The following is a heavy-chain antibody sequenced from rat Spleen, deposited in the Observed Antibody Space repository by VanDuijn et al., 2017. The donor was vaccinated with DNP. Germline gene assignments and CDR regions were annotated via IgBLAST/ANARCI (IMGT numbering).Heavy chain of an antibody. D-gene: IGHD1-12*02. CDR3: ARAYYDGTYYPNWYFDF. CDR1: GYSITSNY. J-gene: IGHJ1*01. V-gene: IGHV3-1*01. Sequence: EVQLQESGPGLVKPSQPLSLICSVTGYSITSNYWAWIRKFPGNKMEWMGYISYSGSTGYNPSLRSRISITRDTSKRQFFLQLNSVTTEDTATYYCARAYYDGTYYPNWYFDFWGPGTTVTVSS. CDR2: ISYSGST.